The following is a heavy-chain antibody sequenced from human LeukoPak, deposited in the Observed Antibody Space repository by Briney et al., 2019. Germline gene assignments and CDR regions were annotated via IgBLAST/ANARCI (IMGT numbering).Heavy chain of an antibody. V-gene: IGHV4-39*01. CDR2: IYYSGST. CDR3: ARRHQRVFDY. J-gene: IGHJ4*02. D-gene: IGHD1-1*01. CDR1: GGSISSSSYY. Sequence: KPSETLSLTCTVSGGSISSSSYYWGWIRQPPGKGLECIGSIYYSGSTYYNPSLKSRVTISVDTSKNQFSLKLSSVTAADTAVYYCARRHQRVFDYWGQGTLVTVSS.